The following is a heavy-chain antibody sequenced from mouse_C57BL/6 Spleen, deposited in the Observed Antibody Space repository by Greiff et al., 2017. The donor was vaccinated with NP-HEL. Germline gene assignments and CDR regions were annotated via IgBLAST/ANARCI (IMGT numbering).Heavy chain of an antibody. D-gene: IGHD2-2*01. V-gene: IGHV1-50*01. CDR3: ARWGMVTTEGGAMDY. Sequence: QVQLQQSGAELVKPGASVKLSCKASGYTFTSYWMQWVKQRPGQGLEWIGEIDPSDSYTNYNQKFKGKATLTVDTSSSTAYMQLSSLTSEDSAVYYCARWGMVTTEGGAMDYWGQGTSVTVSS. J-gene: IGHJ4*01. CDR2: IDPSDSYT. CDR1: GYTFTSYW.